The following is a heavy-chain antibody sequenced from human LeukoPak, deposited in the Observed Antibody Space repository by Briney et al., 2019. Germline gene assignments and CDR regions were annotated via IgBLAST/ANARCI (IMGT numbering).Heavy chain of an antibody. V-gene: IGHV1-2*04. CDR2: INPNSGGT. CDR3: ARGYSSSWSNWFDP. J-gene: IGHJ5*02. D-gene: IGHD6-13*01. CDR1: GYIFTGYY. Sequence: GASVKVSCKASGYIFTGYYMHWVRQAPGQGLEWMGWINPNSGGTNYAQKFQGWVTMTRDTSISTAYMELSRLRSDDTAVYYCARGYSSSWSNWFDPWGQGTLVTVSS.